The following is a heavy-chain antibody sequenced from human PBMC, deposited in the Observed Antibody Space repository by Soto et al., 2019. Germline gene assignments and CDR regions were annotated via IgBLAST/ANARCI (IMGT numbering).Heavy chain of an antibody. J-gene: IGHJ4*02. CDR2: MNPNSGNT. CDR1: GYTFTSYD. V-gene: IGHV1-8*01. Sequence: QVQLVQSGAEVKKPGASVKVSCKASGYTFTSYDINWVRQATGQGLEWMGWMNPNSGNTGYAQKFQGRVTMTRNTAISTAYRELSSLRSEDTAVYYCARGLRMRWSGSLPGMKSEYYFDYWGQGTLVTVSS. D-gene: IGHD3-3*01. CDR3: ARGLRMRWSGSLPGMKSEYYFDY.